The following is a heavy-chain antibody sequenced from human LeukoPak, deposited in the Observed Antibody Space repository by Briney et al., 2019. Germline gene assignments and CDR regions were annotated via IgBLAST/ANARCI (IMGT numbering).Heavy chain of an antibody. V-gene: IGHV3-7*01. J-gene: IGHJ6*02. CDR3: ARSLPVLLWFGELSVGMDV. D-gene: IGHD3-10*01. CDR2: VKQDGSEK. Sequence: GGSLRLSCAASGFTFSSYWMSWVRQAPGKGLEWVANVKQDGSEKYYVDSVKGRFTISRDNAKNSLYLQMNSLRAEDTAVYYCARSLPVLLWFGELSVGMDVWGPGTTVTVSS. CDR1: GFTFSSYW.